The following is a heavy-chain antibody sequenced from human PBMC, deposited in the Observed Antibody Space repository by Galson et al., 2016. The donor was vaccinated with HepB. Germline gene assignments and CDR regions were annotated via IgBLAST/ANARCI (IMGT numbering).Heavy chain of an antibody. J-gene: IGHJ6*02. CDR2: IYAGDSET. Sequence: GKGLEWMGIIYAGDSETRYSPPFQGQVTISVDKSTAVAYLQWNSLKASDSAMYYCARQRRNYGMDVWGQGTTVTVSS. V-gene: IGHV5-51*01. D-gene: IGHD1-1*01. CDR3: ARQRRNYGMDV.